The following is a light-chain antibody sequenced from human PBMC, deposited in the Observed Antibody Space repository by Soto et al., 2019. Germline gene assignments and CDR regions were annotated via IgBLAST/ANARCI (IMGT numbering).Light chain of an antibody. Sequence: DIQITQSPSTLSASVGDRVTITCRASEFISKWVAWYQQKPWTAPKLLIYQACSLESGVPSGFSGSGSRTEFNLTIPSLQPHDFATYCCQHYNSYLQSFGQGTKVEIK. CDR2: QAC. V-gene: IGKV1-5*03. CDR1: EFISKW. J-gene: IGKJ1*01. CDR3: QHYNSYLQS.